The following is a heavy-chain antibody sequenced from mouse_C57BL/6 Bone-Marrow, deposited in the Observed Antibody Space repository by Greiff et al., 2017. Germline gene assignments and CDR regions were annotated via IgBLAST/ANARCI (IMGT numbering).Heavy chain of an antibody. J-gene: IGHJ1*03. Sequence: QVQLQQSGPGLVAPSQSLSITCTVSGFSLPSYGVSWVRQPPGKGLEWLGVIWGDGSTNYHSALISRLSISKDNSKSQVFLKLNSLQTDDTATYYCAKCPPFIYYYGSSYWYFDVWGTGTTVTVSS. V-gene: IGHV2-3*01. CDR3: AKCPPFIYYYGSSYWYFDV. CDR1: GFSLPSYG. CDR2: IWGDGST. D-gene: IGHD1-1*01.